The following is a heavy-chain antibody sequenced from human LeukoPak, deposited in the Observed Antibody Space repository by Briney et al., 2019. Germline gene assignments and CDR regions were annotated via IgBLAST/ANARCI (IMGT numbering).Heavy chain of an antibody. J-gene: IGHJ4*01. V-gene: IGHV4-59*01. CDR3: ARRPASRLTFDY. D-gene: IGHD2-2*01. CDR1: GGSIIDYY. CDR2: VHSSGNS. Sequence: SETLSLTCTVSGGSIIDYYWYWIRQHPGKGLEWIAYVHSSGNSNHNPSLKSRVTISVDTSKNHLSLRLTAVTAADTAVYYCARRPASRLTFDYWGHGTLVTVSS.